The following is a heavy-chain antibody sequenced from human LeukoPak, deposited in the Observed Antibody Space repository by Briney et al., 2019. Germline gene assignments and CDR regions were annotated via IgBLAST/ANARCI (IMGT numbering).Heavy chain of an antibody. V-gene: IGHV3-30*18. J-gene: IGHJ4*02. CDR1: GGTFSSYG. D-gene: IGHD6-19*01. CDR2: ISYDGSDK. CDR3: AKDSEYGSGWNSFV. Sequence: SCKASGGTFSSYGMHWVRQAPGKGLEWVALISYDGSDKYYADSVKGRFTISRDNSKNTLYVQMNSLRAEDTAVYYCAKDSEYGSGWNSFVWGQGTLVTVSS.